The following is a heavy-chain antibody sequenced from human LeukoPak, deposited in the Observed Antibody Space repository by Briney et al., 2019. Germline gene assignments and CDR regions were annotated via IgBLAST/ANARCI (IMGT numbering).Heavy chain of an antibody. CDR2: ISRNSYT. Sequence: GGSLRLSCAASGFTFSDYYMSWTRKAPGKGLEWVSYISRNSYTNYADSVKGRFTISRDNAKNSLYLQMASLRAEDTAVYYCARMGIAAVGAYYFDYWGQGTLVAVSS. D-gene: IGHD6-13*01. CDR1: GFTFSDYY. J-gene: IGHJ4*02. V-gene: IGHV3-11*06. CDR3: ARMGIAAVGAYYFDY.